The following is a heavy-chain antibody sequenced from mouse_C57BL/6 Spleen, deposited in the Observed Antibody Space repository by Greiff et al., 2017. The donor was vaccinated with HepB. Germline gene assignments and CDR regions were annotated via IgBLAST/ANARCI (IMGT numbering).Heavy chain of an antibody. Sequence: EVKVVESGGDLVKPGGSLKLSCAASGFTFSSYGMSWVRQTPDKRLEWVATISSGGSYTYYPDSVKGRFTISRDNAKNTLYLQMSSLKSEDTAMYYWARHERIYYDYDDGFAYWGQGTLVTVSA. CDR2: ISSGGSYT. D-gene: IGHD2-4*01. CDR3: ARHERIYYDYDDGFAY. CDR1: GFTFSSYG. V-gene: IGHV5-6*01. J-gene: IGHJ3*01.